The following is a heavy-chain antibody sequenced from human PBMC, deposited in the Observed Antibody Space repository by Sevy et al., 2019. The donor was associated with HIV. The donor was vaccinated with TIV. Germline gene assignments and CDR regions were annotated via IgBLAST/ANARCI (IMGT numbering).Heavy chain of an antibody. V-gene: IGHV3-30*18. J-gene: IGHJ6*02. D-gene: IGHD3-10*01. CDR2: ISYDGSNK. CDR3: AKGSGPPNYYGSGSYSGYYYYGMDV. Sequence: GGSLRLSCAASGFTFSSYGMHWVRQAPGKGLQSVAVISYDGSNKYYADSVKGRFTISRDNSKNTLYLQMNSLRAEDTAVYYCAKGSGPPNYYGSGSYSGYYYYGMDVWGQGTTVTVSS. CDR1: GFTFSSYG.